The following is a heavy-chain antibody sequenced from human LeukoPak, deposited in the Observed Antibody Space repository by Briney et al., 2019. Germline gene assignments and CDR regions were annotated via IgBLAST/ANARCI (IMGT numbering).Heavy chain of an antibody. CDR2: INPSGGST. V-gene: IGHV1-46*01. Sequence: ASVKVSCKASGDTFTSYYMHWVRQAPGQGLEWMGIINPSGGSTSYAQKFQGRVTMTRDTSTSTVYMELSSLRSEDTAVYYCARTGPGITMIVVATYGMDVWGQGTTVTVSS. CDR3: ARTGPGITMIVVATYGMDV. J-gene: IGHJ6*02. D-gene: IGHD3-22*01. CDR1: GDTFTSYY.